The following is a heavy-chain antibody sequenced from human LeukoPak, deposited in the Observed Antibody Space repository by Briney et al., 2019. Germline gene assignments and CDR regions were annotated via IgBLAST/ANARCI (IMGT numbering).Heavy chain of an antibody. CDR2: IYISGST. Sequence: SETLSLTCTVSGGSFSGYYWSWIRQPPGKGLEWIGYIYISGSTNYNPSLKSRVTISVDTSKNQFSLRLSSVTAADTAVYYCARRLRTSRAFDIWGQGTMVTVSS. D-gene: IGHD3/OR15-3a*01. CDR1: GGSFSGYY. J-gene: IGHJ3*02. V-gene: IGHV4-4*09. CDR3: ARRLRTSRAFDI.